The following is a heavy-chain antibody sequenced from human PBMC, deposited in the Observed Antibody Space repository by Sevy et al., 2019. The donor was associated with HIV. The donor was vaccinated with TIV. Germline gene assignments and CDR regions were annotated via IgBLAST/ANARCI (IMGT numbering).Heavy chain of an antibody. D-gene: IGHD3-22*01. J-gene: IGHJ4*02. CDR1: GYTFSSYA. V-gene: IGHV7-4-1*02. CDR3: ARDLYYDSSAYSDY. CDR2: INTNTGNP. Sequence: ASVKVSCKASGYTFSSYAMNWVRQAPGQGLEWMGWINTNTGNPTYAQGFTGRFVFSLDTSVSTAYLQVSSLKAEDTAVYYCARDLYYDSSAYSDYWGQGTLVTVSS.